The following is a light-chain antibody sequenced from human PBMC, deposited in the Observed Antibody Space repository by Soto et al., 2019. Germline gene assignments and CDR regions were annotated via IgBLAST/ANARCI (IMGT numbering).Light chain of an antibody. CDR1: QSLSDT. V-gene: IGKV3-15*01. CDR2: GAS. CDR3: QQYRSWART. Sequence: EIVMTQSPATLSVSPGERATLSCRASQSLSDTLAWDQQKPGQAPRLLIYGASSRSTGIPARFTGSGAGTEFTLTISSLQSEDIAVYYCQQYRSWARTFRRGTKVEI. J-gene: IGKJ4*02.